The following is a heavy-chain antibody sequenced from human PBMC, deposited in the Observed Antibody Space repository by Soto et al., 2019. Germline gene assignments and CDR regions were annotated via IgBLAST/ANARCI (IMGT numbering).Heavy chain of an antibody. D-gene: IGHD3-3*01. CDR3: ARDPSYDFWSGYSSHYGMDV. CDR1: GYTFTSYY. V-gene: IGHV1-46*01. Sequence: ASVKVSCKASGYTFTSYYMHWVRQAPGQGLEWMGIINPSGGSTSYAQKFQGRVTMTRDTSTSTVYMELSSLRSEDTAVYYCARDPSYDFWSGYSSHYGMDVWGQGTTVTVS. CDR2: INPSGGST. J-gene: IGHJ6*02.